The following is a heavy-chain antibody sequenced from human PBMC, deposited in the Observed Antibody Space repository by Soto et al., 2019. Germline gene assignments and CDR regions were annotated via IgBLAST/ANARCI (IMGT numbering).Heavy chain of an antibody. Sequence: QVQLVESGGGVVQPGRSLRLSCAASGFTFSTHAMHWVRQAPGKGLECVAIVSFDGSNKYYADSVKGRFTISRDNCKNTLYLQMSGLTPEDTAFYYCARDQTGITTAGGGRIDHWGQGTLVTVSS. J-gene: IGHJ4*02. CDR2: VSFDGSNK. CDR3: ARDQTGITTAGGGRIDH. V-gene: IGHV3-30-3*01. CDR1: GFTFSTHA. D-gene: IGHD6-13*01.